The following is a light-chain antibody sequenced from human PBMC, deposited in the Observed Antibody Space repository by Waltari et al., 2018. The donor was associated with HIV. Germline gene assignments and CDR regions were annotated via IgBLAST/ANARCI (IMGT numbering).Light chain of an antibody. Sequence: QSVLTQPPSASGTPGQRVTISCSGTSSNIGSYTVTWYQQLPGTAPKLLIYSNNQRPSGVRDRFSGSQSGTSASLASSGLQSEDEADYYCAAWDDSLNGWVFGGGTKLTVL. J-gene: IGLJ3*02. CDR2: SNN. CDR3: AAWDDSLNGWV. V-gene: IGLV1-44*01. CDR1: SSNIGSYT.